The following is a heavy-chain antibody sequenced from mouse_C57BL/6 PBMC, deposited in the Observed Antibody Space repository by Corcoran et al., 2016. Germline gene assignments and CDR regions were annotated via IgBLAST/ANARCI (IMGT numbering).Heavy chain of an antibody. CDR2: INPYNGGT. Sequence: DVQLQQSGPVLVKPGASVQMSCKASGYTFTDYYMNWVKQSHGKSLEWIGVINPYNGGTSYNQKFKGKATLTVDKSSSTAYMELNSLTSEDSAVYYCARSGGQLSIFAYWGQGTLVTVSA. CDR1: GYTFTDYY. CDR3: ARSGGQLSIFAY. V-gene: IGHV1-19*01. D-gene: IGHD3-2*02. J-gene: IGHJ3*01.